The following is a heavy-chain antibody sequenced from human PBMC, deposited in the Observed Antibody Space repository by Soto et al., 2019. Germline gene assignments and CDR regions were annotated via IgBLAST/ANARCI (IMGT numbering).Heavy chain of an antibody. V-gene: IGHV3-21*06. CDR2: ISSGGNDI. J-gene: IGHJ4*02. CDR3: ARMAS. Sequence: GGSLRLSWEASGFPCSRYSLNWVRQAPGRGLEWVSSISSGGNDISYAESVEGRFFTSIGNVKNVLYLDSNNLRPEATSVYSGARMASWGQGTLVTVS. CDR1: GFPCSRYS.